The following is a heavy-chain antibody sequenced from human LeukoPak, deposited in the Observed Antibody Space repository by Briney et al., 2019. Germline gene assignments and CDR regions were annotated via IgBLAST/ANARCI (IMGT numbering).Heavy chain of an antibody. D-gene: IGHD1-26*01. Sequence: SQSLSPACTVSSGSITNSTFYWGWIRQPPGNGLEWFGSMYYSGTTYYNPSLKGRVTIAVDTSKNQFSLKMTSVTAADTAVYYCARRSDSGSDDGEDYFDYWGQGTLVTVSS. J-gene: IGHJ4*02. V-gene: IGHV4-39*01. CDR3: ARRSDSGSDDGEDYFDY. CDR1: SGSITNSTFY. CDR2: MYYSGTT.